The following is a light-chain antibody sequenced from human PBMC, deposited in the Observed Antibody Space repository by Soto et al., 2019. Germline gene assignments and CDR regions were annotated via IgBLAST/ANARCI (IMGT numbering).Light chain of an antibody. V-gene: IGKV1-5*03. Sequence: DIQMTQSPSTLSASVRDRVTITCRASQSISNSLAWYQQRPGKAPKLLIYKASSLETGVPSRFSGSGSGTEFTLTISSLQHDDFETYYCQQYNSDWNTFGQGTKVDIK. J-gene: IGKJ2*01. CDR1: QSISNS. CDR2: KAS. CDR3: QQYNSDWNT.